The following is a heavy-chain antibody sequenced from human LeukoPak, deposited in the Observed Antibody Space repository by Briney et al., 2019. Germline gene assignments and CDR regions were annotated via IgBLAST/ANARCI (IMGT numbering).Heavy chain of an antibody. CDR2: IYYSGST. Sequence: PSETLSLTCTVSGGSISSGDYYWSWIRQPPGKGLEWIGYIYYSGSTYYNPSLKSRITISVDTSKNQFFLKLSSVTAADTAVYYCARERSGSYSGFDYWGQGTLVTVSS. V-gene: IGHV4-30-4*01. CDR1: GGSISSGDYY. CDR3: ARERSGSYSGFDY. D-gene: IGHD1-26*01. J-gene: IGHJ4*02.